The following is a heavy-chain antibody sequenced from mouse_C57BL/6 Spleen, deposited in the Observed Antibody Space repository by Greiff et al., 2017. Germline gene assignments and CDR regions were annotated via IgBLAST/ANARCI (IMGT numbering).Heavy chain of an antibody. J-gene: IGHJ4*01. D-gene: IGHD2-1*01. CDR1: GFTFSSYA. CDR2: ISSGGDYT. CDR3: KREGYGNYVDYAMDY. V-gene: IGHV5-9-1*02. Sequence: EVKLVESGEGLVKPGGSLKLSCAASGFTFSSYAMSWVRQTPEKRLEWVAYISSGGDYTYYADTVKGRFTISRDNARNTLYLHMSSLKSEDTAVYYCKREGYGNYVDYAMDYWGQGTSVTVSS.